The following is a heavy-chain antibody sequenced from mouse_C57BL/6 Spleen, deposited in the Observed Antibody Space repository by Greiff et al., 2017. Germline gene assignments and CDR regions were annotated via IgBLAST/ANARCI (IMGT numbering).Heavy chain of an antibody. D-gene: IGHD1-1*01. CDR1: GYTFTSYW. V-gene: IGHV1-69*01. CDR2: IDPSDSYT. CDR3: ARRDYYGSSYNFAF. Sequence: QVQLQQPGAELVMPGASVKLSCKASGYTFTSYWMHWVKQRPGQGLEWIGEIDPSDSYTNYNQKFKGKSTLTVDKSSSTAYMQLSSLTSEDSAVYYCARRDYYGSSYNFAFLGQGTTLTVSS. J-gene: IGHJ2*01.